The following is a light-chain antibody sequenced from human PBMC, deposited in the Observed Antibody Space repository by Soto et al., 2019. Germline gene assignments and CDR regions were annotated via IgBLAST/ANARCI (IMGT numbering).Light chain of an antibody. V-gene: IGKV3D-15*01. CDR1: QSVTSN. Sequence: EIVLTQSPGTLSLSPGERATLSCGASQSVTSNYLAWYQQKPGQAPRLLIYGSSTRATGIPARFSGSGSGTEFTLTISSLQSEDFAVYYCQQYNNWPWTFGQGTKVDIK. CDR3: QQYNNWPWT. CDR2: GSS. J-gene: IGKJ1*01.